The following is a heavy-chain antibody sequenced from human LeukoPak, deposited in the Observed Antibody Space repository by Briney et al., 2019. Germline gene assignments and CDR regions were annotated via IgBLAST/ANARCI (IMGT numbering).Heavy chain of an antibody. V-gene: IGHV5-51*01. CDR2: IYPGDSDT. CDR3: ARRVDSYWFFDY. Sequence: GESLKTSCKGSGYRFNNYWIDWVRQMPGKGLEWMGIIYPGDSDTRYIPSFQGQVTISADKSINTAYLQWSSLKASDTAMYYCARRVDSYWFFDYWGQGTLVTVSS. J-gene: IGHJ4*02. D-gene: IGHD1-26*01. CDR1: GYRFNNYW.